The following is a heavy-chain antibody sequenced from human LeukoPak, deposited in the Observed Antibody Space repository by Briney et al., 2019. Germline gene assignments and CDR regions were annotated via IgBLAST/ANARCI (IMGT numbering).Heavy chain of an antibody. CDR3: ARDRGFRSWFDP. D-gene: IGHD3-10*01. CDR2: IYYSGNT. Sequence: SETLSLTCTVSGYSISSGYYWGWIRQPPGKGLEWIGGIYYSGNTYYNPSLKSRVTISVDTSKNQFSLKLTSVTAADTAVYYCARDRGFRSWFDPWGQGTLVTVSS. V-gene: IGHV4-38-2*02. CDR1: GYSISSGYY. J-gene: IGHJ5*02.